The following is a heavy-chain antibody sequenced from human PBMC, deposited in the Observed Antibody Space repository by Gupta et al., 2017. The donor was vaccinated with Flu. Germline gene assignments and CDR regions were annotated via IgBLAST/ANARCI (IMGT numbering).Heavy chain of an antibody. D-gene: IGHD3-16*01. CDR3: ARGSRFGDY. CDR1: GFTFSRYG. V-gene: IGHV3-33*01. Sequence: QVQLGESGGGVVQPGRSLRLSCAASGFTFSRYGMNWVRQAPGKGLGWVAVIWYDGSDKYYADSVKGRFTISRDNSTSTLYLQMNSRRVEDTAVYYCARGSRFGDYWGQGTLVTVSA. CDR2: IWYDGSDK. J-gene: IGHJ4*02.